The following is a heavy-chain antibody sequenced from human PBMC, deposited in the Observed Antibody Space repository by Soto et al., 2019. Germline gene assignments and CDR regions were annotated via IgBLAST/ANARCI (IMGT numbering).Heavy chain of an antibody. Sequence: HPGGSLRLSCAASGFTFSSYAMSWVRQAPGKGLEWVSAISGSGGSTYYADSVKGRFTISRDNSKNTLYLQMNSLRAEDTAVYYCAKDGGEYYDILTGYYNAAYYFDYWGQGTLVTVSS. J-gene: IGHJ4*02. CDR1: GFTFSSYA. V-gene: IGHV3-23*01. D-gene: IGHD3-9*01. CDR3: AKDGGEYYDILTGYYNAAYYFDY. CDR2: ISGSGGST.